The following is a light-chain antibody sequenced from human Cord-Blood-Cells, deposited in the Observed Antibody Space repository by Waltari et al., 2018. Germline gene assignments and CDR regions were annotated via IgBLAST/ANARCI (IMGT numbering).Light chain of an antibody. CDR2: KAS. Sequence: DIQMTQSPSTMSASVGDRVTITCRASQSISNWLAWYQQKPGKAPKLLIYKASSLESGVPSRFSGSGSGTEFTLTISSLQPDDFATYYCQQYNSYPYTFGQGTKLEIK. V-gene: IGKV1-5*03. J-gene: IGKJ2*01. CDR3: QQYNSYPYT. CDR1: QSISNW.